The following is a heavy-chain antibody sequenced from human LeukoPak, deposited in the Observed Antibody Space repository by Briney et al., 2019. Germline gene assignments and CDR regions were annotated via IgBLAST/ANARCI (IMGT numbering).Heavy chain of an antibody. J-gene: IGHJ4*02. CDR1: GGSISSGDYY. Sequence: SETLSLTCTVSGGSISSGDYYWSWIRQPPGKGLEWIGYIYYSGSTNYNPSLKSRVTISVDTSKSQFSLKLSSVTAADTAVYYCATTPNPNYFDYWGQGALVTVSS. V-gene: IGHV4-61*08. CDR2: IYYSGST. CDR3: ATTPNPNYFDY.